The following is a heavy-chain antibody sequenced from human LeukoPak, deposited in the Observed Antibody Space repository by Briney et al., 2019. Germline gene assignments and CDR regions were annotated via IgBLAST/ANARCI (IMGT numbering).Heavy chain of an antibody. CDR2: ISIYNDNT. CDR3: ARLDRGGSGSRVIDY. Sequence: GASVKVSCKASGYTFSSYDFTWVRQAPGQGLEWMGWISIYNDNTNYAQKFQGRVTMTTDTSTSTAYMELRSLRSDDTAVYYCARLDRGGSGSRVIDYWGQGTLVTVSS. J-gene: IGHJ4*02. V-gene: IGHV1-18*01. D-gene: IGHD3-10*01. CDR1: GYTFSSYD.